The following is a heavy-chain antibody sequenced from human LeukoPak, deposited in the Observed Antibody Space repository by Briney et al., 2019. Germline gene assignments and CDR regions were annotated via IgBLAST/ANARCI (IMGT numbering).Heavy chain of an antibody. CDR2: IYPGDSDT. Sequence: GESLKISCQGSGYSFTTYWIGWMRQMPGKGLEWMGIIYPGDSDTRYSPSFQGQVTISADKSISTAYLQWNSLKASDTAMYYCARRDGYGAYDIWGQGTMVTVSS. CDR1: GYSFTTYW. D-gene: IGHD5-24*01. V-gene: IGHV5-51*01. CDR3: ARRDGYGAYDI. J-gene: IGHJ3*02.